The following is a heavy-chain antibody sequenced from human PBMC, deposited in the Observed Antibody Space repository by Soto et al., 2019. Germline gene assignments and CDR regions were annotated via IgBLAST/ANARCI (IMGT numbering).Heavy chain of an antibody. CDR3: VKGRGSYFVYFGLDV. V-gene: IGHV3-9*01. Sequence: EVQLVESGGGLGQPGRSLRLSCVASGFTFDDYAMHWVRQTPGKGLEWVSSIDWNGGSTAYADSVKGRFTISRDNARNSLYLQMNSLRPEDTALYYCVKGRGSYFVYFGLDVWGQGTTVTVSS. D-gene: IGHD1-26*01. CDR2: IDWNGGST. J-gene: IGHJ6*02. CDR1: GFTFDDYA.